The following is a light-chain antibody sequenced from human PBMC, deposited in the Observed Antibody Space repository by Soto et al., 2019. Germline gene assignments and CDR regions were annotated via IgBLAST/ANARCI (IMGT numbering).Light chain of an antibody. CDR3: QPRTNWPRT. V-gene: IGKV3-11*01. CDR2: DAS. Sequence: EIVLTQSPATLSLSPGERATLSCRASQTVGTFLAWYPQKPGQAPRLVIYDASKRATGIPARFSGTGSGTDFALTISSIEPEDFAVYYCQPRTNWPRTFGQGTKLDIK. CDR1: QTVGTF. J-gene: IGKJ2*01.